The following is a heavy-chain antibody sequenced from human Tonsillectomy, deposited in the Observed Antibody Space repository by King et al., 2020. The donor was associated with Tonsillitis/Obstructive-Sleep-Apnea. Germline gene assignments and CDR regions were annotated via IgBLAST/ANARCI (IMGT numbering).Heavy chain of an antibody. V-gene: IGHV3-20*04. CDR1: GFTFDDYG. CDR3: ARDASDCSGGGCYLEMDV. J-gene: IGHJ6*03. D-gene: IGHD2-15*01. CDR2: IIWNGGST. Sequence: VQLVESGGGVVRPGGSLRLSCAASGFTFDDYGMSWVRQAPGKGLEWVSGIIWNGGSTGYAESVKGRFTISRDNAKNSLYLQMNSLRAEDTALYYCARDASDCSGGGCYLEMDVWGKGTTVTVS.